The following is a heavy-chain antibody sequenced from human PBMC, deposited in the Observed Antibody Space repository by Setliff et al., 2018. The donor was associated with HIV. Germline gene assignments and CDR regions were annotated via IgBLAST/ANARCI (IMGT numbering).Heavy chain of an antibody. CDR2: IYPDDSDT. CDR1: GYSFTSYW. CDR3: ARTIASRPKNYYYAMDF. Sequence: GESLKISCKGSGYSFTSYWVAWVRQMPGKGLEWMGIIYPDDSDTRYSPSFQDQVTISVDKSISTAYLQWSSLKASDTAMYYCARTIASRPKNYYYAMDFWGQGTTVTVSS. V-gene: IGHV5-51*01. J-gene: IGHJ6*02. D-gene: IGHD6-6*01.